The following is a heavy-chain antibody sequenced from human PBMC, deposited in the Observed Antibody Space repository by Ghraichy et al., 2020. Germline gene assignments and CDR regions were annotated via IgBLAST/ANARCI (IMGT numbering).Heavy chain of an antibody. CDR2: IYYSGST. J-gene: IGHJ6*02. D-gene: IGHD1-26*01. V-gene: IGHV4-39*01. CDR1: GGSISSSSYY. Sequence: SETLSLTCTVSGGSISSSSYYWGWIRQPPGKGLEWIGSIYYSGSTYYNPSLKSRVTISVDTSKNQFSLKLSSVTAADTAVYYCARSAKWELPLLLAYYYGMDVWGQGTTVTVSS. CDR3: ARSAKWELPLLLAYYYGMDV.